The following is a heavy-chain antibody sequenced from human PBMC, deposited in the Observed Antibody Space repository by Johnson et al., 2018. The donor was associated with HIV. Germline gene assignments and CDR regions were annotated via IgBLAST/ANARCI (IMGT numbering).Heavy chain of an antibody. CDR2: INWDGGTT. CDR1: GFTFDDYA. Sequence: VQLVESGGGLVQPGRSLRLSCAASGFTFDDYAMHWVRQAPGKGLEWVSAINWDGGTTGYADSVKGRFTISRDNAKSTLYLQMNSLRAEDTAVYYCARRGNYLADAFDIWGQGTVVTVSS. J-gene: IGHJ3*02. V-gene: IGHV3-9*01. CDR3: ARRGNYLADAFDI. D-gene: IGHD1-7*01.